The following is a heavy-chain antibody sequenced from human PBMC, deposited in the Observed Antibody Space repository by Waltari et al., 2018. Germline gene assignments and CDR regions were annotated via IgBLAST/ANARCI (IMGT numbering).Heavy chain of an antibody. CDR3: ARERATGVLVY. CDR1: GFTFSSYD. D-gene: IGHD3-3*01. CDR2: ISSSSSTI. V-gene: IGHV3-48*04. Sequence: EVQLVESGGGLVQPGGSLRLSCAASGFTFSSYDMNWVRQAPGKGLEWVSYISSSSSTIYYADSVKGRFTISRDNAKNSLYLQMNSLRAEDTAVYYCARERATGVLVYWGQGTLVTVSS. J-gene: IGHJ4*02.